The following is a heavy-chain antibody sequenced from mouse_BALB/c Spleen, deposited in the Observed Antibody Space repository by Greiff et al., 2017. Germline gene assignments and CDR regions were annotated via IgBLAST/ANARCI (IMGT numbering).Heavy chain of an antibody. CDR2: IYPGNGDT. Sequence: QVQLQQPGAELVKPGASVKMSCKASGYTFTSYNMHWVKQTPGQGLEWIGAIYPGNGDTSYNQKFKGKATLTADKSSSTAYMQLSSLTSEDSAVYYCARLITTADFDYWGQGTTLTVSS. J-gene: IGHJ2*01. CDR1: GYTFTSYN. CDR3: ARLITTADFDY. V-gene: IGHV1-12*01. D-gene: IGHD1-2*01.